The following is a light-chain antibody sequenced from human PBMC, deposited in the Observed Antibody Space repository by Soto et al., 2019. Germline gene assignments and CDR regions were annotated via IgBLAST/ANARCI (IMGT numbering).Light chain of an antibody. Sequence: DIQMTQSPSTLSASVGDRVTITCRASQSISTWLAWYHQKPGKAPKLLISSASSLESGVPSRFSGSGSGTEFSLAINNLQPDDFGTFYCQQYNYYPYTFGEGTKLEIK. CDR3: QQYNYYPYT. J-gene: IGKJ2*01. V-gene: IGKV1-5*01. CDR1: QSISTW. CDR2: SAS.